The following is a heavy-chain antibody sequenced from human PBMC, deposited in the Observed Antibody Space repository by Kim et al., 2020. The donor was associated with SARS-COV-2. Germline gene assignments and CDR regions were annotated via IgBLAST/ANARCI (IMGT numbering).Heavy chain of an antibody. D-gene: IGHD2-8*01. V-gene: IGHV3-48*04. CDR2: ISSSSTSI. Sequence: GGSLRLSCAASGFTFSNYNMNWVRQAPGKGLEWVSYISSSSTSIYYADSVKGRFTISRDNAKNSLYLQMNSLRAEDTAVYYCARGLFGWCLAPLGQGTLV. CDR3: ARGLFGWCLAP. J-gene: IGHJ5*02. CDR1: GFTFSNYN.